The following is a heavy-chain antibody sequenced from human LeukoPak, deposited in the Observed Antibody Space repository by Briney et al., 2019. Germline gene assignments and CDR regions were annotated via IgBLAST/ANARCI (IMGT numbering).Heavy chain of an antibody. CDR2: VNPNSGHT. CDR3: ARGAPGSYCSGGSCPYFDY. CDR1: GYTFTSYD. V-gene: IGHV1-8*01. D-gene: IGHD2-15*01. J-gene: IGHJ4*02. Sequence: ASVKVSCKASGYTFTSYDINWVRQATGQGLEWMGWVNPNSGHTGYAQKFQGRVTMTRNTSISTAYMDLSHQQTEDTAVYYCARGAPGSYCSGGSCPYFDYWGQGTLVSVSS.